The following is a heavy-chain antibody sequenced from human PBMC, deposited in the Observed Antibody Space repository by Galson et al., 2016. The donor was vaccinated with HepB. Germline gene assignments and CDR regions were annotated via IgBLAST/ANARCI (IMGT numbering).Heavy chain of an antibody. J-gene: IGHJ6*02. CDR2: INADNGNT. V-gene: IGHV1-3*01. Sequence: SVKVSCKASGYTFINNGIHWVRQAPGQRLEWMGWINADNGNTKFSQKFQGRVTVSRDTSASTAYMEVSSLRSEDTAVYYCAKDLQEQIFFPHSYYFGMDVWGQGTTVSVSS. D-gene: IGHD3-3*01. CDR1: GYTFINNG. CDR3: AKDLQEQIFFPHSYYFGMDV.